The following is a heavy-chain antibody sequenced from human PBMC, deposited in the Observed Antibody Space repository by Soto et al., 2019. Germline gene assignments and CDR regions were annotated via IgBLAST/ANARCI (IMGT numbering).Heavy chain of an antibody. CDR3: PRNMDYYYGPGSGNGHGF. Sequence: QVQLVQSGAEMKEPGDSVRVSCEASGYTFTSYYIHWVRQAPGQGLEWMGWINPKFGDTTYAQDFQGRVSMTRDMSISTVYMELSRLPSDDTAIYYCPRNMDYYYGPGSGNGHGFWGQGTTVTVFS. CDR1: GYTFTSYY. D-gene: IGHD3-10*01. J-gene: IGHJ6*02. V-gene: IGHV1-2*02. CDR2: INPKFGDT.